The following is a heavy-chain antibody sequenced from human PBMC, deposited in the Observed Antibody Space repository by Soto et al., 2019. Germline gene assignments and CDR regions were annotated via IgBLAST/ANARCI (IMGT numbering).Heavy chain of an antibody. Sequence: SETLSLTCAVYGGSFSGYYWSWIRQPPGKGLEWIGEINHSGSTNYNPSLKSRVTISVDTSKNQFSLKLSSVTAADTAVYYGGRGQYSNWFDPWGQGTLVTVSS. V-gene: IGHV4-34*01. CDR1: GGSFSGYY. CDR3: GRGQYSNWFDP. J-gene: IGHJ5*02. D-gene: IGHD4-4*01. CDR2: INHSGST.